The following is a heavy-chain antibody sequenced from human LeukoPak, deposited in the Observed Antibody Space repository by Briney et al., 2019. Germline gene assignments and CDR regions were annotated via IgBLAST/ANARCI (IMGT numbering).Heavy chain of an antibody. J-gene: IGHJ3*02. D-gene: IGHD1-1*01. Sequence: GRSLRLSCAAAGFTFDDYAMHWVRQAPGKGLEWVSGISWNSGSIGYADSVKGRFTISRDNAKNSLYLQMNSPRAEDMALYYCAKDIGSGGDAFDIWGQGTMVTVSS. CDR2: ISWNSGSI. CDR3: AKDIGSGGDAFDI. CDR1: GFTFDDYA. V-gene: IGHV3-9*03.